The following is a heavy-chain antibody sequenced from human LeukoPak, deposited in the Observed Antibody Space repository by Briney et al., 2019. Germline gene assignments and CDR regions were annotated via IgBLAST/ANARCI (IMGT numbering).Heavy chain of an antibody. V-gene: IGHV3-30*02. CDR1: GFTFSSYG. D-gene: IGHD3/OR15-3a*01. CDR2: IRYDGSKK. Sequence: GGSLRLSCGASGFTFSSYGMHWVRQAPGKGLEWVAFIRYDGSKKYYAYSVKGLFTISRDNSKNTLHLQMNSLRAEDTAVYYCAKGLAYSFDYWGQGTLVTVSS. J-gene: IGHJ4*02. CDR3: AKGLAYSFDY.